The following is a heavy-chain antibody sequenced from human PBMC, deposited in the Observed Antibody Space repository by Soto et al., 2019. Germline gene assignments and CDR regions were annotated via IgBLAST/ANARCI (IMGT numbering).Heavy chain of an antibody. CDR1: GGTFSSYA. CDR2: IMPIFGTP. D-gene: IGHD3-3*02. V-gene: IGHV1-69*12. Sequence: QVQLVQSGAEVKKPGSSVKVSCKASGGTFSSYAISWVRQVPGQGLEWMGGIMPIFGTPDYAQKFQGRVTIIADESTSTAYMERSNVRSEDTGVYYCARDKDRQQLGGNYYCIMDVWGQGTTVTVSS. CDR3: ARDKDRQQLGGNYYCIMDV. J-gene: IGHJ6*02.